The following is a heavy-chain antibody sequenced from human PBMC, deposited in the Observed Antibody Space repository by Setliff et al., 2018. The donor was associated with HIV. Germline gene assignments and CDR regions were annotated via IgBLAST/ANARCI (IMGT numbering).Heavy chain of an antibody. CDR1: GGSFGGYC. Sequence: KTSETLSLTCAVYGGSFGGYCWSWIRQPPGKGLEWIGEIQHSGRINYNPSLKSRVTISVDTSKNQFSLKLSSVTAADTAVYYCARQGGYSGYGFYYYYYYMDVWGKGTTVTVSS. V-gene: IGHV4-34*01. D-gene: IGHD5-12*01. J-gene: IGHJ6*03. CDR2: IQHSGRI. CDR3: ARQGGYSGYGFYYYYYYMDV.